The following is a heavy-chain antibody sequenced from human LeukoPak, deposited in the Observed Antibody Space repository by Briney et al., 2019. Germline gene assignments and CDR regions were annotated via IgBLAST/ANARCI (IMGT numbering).Heavy chain of an antibody. J-gene: IGHJ5*02. Sequence: ASVKVSCKASGYTFTSYDIHWVRQATGQGLEWMGWMNPNSGNTGYAQKFQGRVTITRNTSISTAYMELSSLRSEDTAVYYCARGVADYYGSGSYYTGSRSRNWFDPWGQGTLVTVSS. CDR3: ARGVADYYGSGSYYTGSRSRNWFDP. CDR1: GYTFTSYD. V-gene: IGHV1-8*03. CDR2: MNPNSGNT. D-gene: IGHD3-10*01.